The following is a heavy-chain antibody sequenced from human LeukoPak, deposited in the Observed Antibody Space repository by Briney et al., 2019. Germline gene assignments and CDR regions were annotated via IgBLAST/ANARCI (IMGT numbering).Heavy chain of an antibody. CDR2: IWYDGSNK. CDR3: AREGPRGNSQFDY. CDR1: GNYW. D-gene: IGHD2/OR15-2a*01. J-gene: IGHJ4*02. Sequence: PGGSLRLSCAASGNYWMHWVRQAPGKGLEWVALIWYDGSNKYYADSVKGRLTNSRDNSKNPLYLQMNSLRAEDTAVYYCAREGPRGNSQFDYWGQGTLVTVSS. V-gene: IGHV3-33*08.